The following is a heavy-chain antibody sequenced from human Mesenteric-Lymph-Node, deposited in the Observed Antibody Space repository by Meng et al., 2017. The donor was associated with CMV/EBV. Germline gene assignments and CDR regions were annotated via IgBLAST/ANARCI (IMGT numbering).Heavy chain of an antibody. D-gene: IGHD3-3*01. Sequence: GESLKISCAASGFTFSSYSMNWVRQAPGKGLEWVSSISSSSSYIYYADSVKGRFTISRDNAKNSLYLQMTSLRAEDTAVYYCVSGPLSIIGVMYYYAMDVWGQGTTVTVSS. V-gene: IGHV3-21*01. CDR3: VSGPLSIIGVMYYYAMDV. J-gene: IGHJ6*02. CDR2: ISSSSSYI. CDR1: GFTFSSYS.